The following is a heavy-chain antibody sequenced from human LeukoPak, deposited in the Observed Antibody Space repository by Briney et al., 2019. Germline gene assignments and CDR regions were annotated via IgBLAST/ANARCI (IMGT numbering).Heavy chain of an antibody. CDR1: GFTFSSYE. V-gene: IGHV3-48*03. Sequence: PGGPLRLSCAASGFTFSSYEMNWVRQAPGKGLEWVSYISTRGNTVYYADSVKGRFTISRDNAKNSLYLQMDSLRAEDTGLYYCARDVAAAASHLDYWGQGTLVTVSS. D-gene: IGHD2-15*01. CDR2: ISTRGNTV. J-gene: IGHJ4*02. CDR3: ARDVAAAASHLDY.